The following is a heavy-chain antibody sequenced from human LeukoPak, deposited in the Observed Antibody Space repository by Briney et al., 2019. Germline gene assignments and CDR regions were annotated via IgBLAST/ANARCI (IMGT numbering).Heavy chain of an antibody. D-gene: IGHD6-6*01. V-gene: IGHV4-34*01. Sequence: SETLSLTCAVYGGSFSGYYWSWIRQPPGKGLEWIGEINHSGSTNYNPSLKSRVTISVDTSKNQFSLKLSSVTAADTAVYYCARSLAAPPEFFDYWGQGTLVTVSS. CDR1: GGSFSGYY. J-gene: IGHJ4*02. CDR2: INHSGST. CDR3: ARSLAAPPEFFDY.